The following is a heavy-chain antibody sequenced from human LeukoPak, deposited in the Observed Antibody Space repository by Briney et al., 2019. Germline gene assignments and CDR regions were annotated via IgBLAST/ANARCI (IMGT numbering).Heavy chain of an antibody. CDR2: IYYSGST. CDR3: AREYTLYRSGWFLDY. CDR1: GGSISSSSYY. J-gene: IGHJ4*02. Sequence: SETLSLTCTVSGGSISSSSYYWGCIRQPPGKGLECIGSIYYSGSTYYNPSLKSRVTISVDTSKNQFSLKLSSVTAADTALYYCAREYTLYRSGWFLDYWGQGTVVTVSS. D-gene: IGHD6-19*01. V-gene: IGHV4-39*07.